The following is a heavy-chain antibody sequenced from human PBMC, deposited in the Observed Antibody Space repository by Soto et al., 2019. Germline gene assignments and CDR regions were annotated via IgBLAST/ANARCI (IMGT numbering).Heavy chain of an antibody. CDR1: GFTFDDYA. CDR3: AKTYGDSNWFDP. D-gene: IGHD4-17*01. J-gene: IGHJ5*02. Sequence: GGSLRLSCAASGFTFDDYAMHWVRQAPGKGLEWVSGISWNSGSIGYADSVKGRFTISRDNAKNSLYLQMNSLRAEDTALYYCAKTYGDSNWFDPWGQGTLVTVSS. CDR2: ISWNSGSI. V-gene: IGHV3-9*01.